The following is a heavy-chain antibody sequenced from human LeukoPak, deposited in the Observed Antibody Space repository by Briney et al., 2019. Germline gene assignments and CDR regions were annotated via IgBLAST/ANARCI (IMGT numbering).Heavy chain of an antibody. V-gene: IGHV3-21*01. J-gene: IGHJ3*02. D-gene: IGHD6-19*01. CDR2: ISSSSSYI. CDR1: GFTFSSYS. Sequence: PGGSLRLSCAASGFTFSSYSMNWVRQAPGKGLEWVSSISSSSSYIYYADSVKGRFTISRDNAKNSLYLQMNSLRAEDTAVYYCARGAVAGTWPGAFDIWGQGTKVTVSS. CDR3: ARGAVAGTWPGAFDI.